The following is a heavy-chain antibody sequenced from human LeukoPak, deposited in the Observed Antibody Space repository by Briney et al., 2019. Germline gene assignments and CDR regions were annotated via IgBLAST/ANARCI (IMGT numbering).Heavy chain of an antibody. CDR3: ARGVGMPRRYYLAVSGTDFDY. CDR1: GGSFSGYY. D-gene: IGHD6-19*01. J-gene: IGHJ4*02. V-gene: IGHV4-34*01. CDR2: INHSGST. Sequence: SETLSLTCAVYGGSFSGYYWSWIRQPPGKGLEWIGEINHSGSTNYNPSLKSRVTISVDTSKNQFSLKLSSVTAADTAVYYCARGVGMPRRYYLAVSGTDFDYWGQGTLVKVSS.